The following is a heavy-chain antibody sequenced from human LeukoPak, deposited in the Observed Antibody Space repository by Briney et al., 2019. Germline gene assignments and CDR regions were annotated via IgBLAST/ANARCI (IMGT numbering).Heavy chain of an antibody. V-gene: IGHV4-4*02. CDR3: ASSSLVVVVTYGFDI. Sequence: SETLSLTCTVSNGPITSTKWWSWVRQPPGKGLEWIEEISHTGSTNYNPSFNSRVTMSVDKSKNQFSLHLKSVTAADTALYYCASSSLVVVVTYGFDIWGRGTAVTVSS. D-gene: IGHD2-21*01. CDR1: NGPITSTKW. J-gene: IGHJ3*02. CDR2: ISHTGST.